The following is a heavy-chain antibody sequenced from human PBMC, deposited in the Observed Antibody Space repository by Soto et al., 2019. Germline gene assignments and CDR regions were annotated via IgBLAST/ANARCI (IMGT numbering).Heavy chain of an antibody. V-gene: IGHV4-39*01. Sequence: PSETLSLTCTVSGGSISSSSYYWGWIRQPPGKGLEWIGCIYYSGSTYYNPSLKSRVTISVDTSKNQFSLKLSSVTAADTAVYYCARVYYDFWSGYFGADYYYYGMDVWGQGTTVTVSS. CDR3: ARVYYDFWSGYFGADYYYYGMDV. J-gene: IGHJ6*02. CDR2: IYYSGST. D-gene: IGHD3-3*01. CDR1: GGSISSSSYY.